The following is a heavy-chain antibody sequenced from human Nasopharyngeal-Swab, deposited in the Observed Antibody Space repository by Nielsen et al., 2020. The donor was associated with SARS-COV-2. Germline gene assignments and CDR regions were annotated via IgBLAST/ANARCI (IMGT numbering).Heavy chain of an antibody. J-gene: IGHJ6*02. V-gene: IGHV3-7*01. Sequence: GESLKISCAASGFTFSSYWMSWVRQAPGKGLEWVANIKQDGSEKYYVDSVKGRFTISRDNAKNSLYLQMNSLRAEDTAVYYCARDRKHGRYGMDVWGQGTTVTVS. CDR3: ARDRKHGRYGMDV. CDR1: GFTFSSYW. CDR2: IKQDGSEK. D-gene: IGHD1-14*01.